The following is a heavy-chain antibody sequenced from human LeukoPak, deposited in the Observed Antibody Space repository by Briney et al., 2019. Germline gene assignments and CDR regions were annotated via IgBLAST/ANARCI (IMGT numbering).Heavy chain of an antibody. CDR1: GFTFSSYG. CDR2: IWYDGSNK. J-gene: IGHJ6*03. V-gene: IGHV3-33*01. D-gene: IGHD5-12*01. Sequence: GGSLRLSCAASGFTFSSYGMHWVRQALGKGLEWVAVIWYDGSNKYYADSVKGRFTISRDNSKNTLYLQMNSLRAEDTAVYYCARGSVGVVATIPLDYYYYMDVWGKGTTVTVSS. CDR3: ARGSVGVVATIPLDYYYYMDV.